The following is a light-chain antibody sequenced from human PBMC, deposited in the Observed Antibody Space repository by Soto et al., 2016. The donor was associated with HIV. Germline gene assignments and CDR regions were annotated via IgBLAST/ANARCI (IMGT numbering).Light chain of an antibody. CDR1: QSVNSW. CDR3: QQYNYSPWT. V-gene: IGKV1-5*03. CDR2: KAS. Sequence: DIQVTQSPSTLSASVGDRVTITCQTSQSVNSWLAWYQQKPGEAPNLLIYKASTLHTGVPSRFSGSGSGTDFTLTISSLQPDDFASYYCQQYNYSPWTFGQGTKVEI. J-gene: IGKJ1*01.